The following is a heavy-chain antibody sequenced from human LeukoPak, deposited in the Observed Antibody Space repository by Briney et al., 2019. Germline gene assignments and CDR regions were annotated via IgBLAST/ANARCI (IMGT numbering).Heavy chain of an antibody. V-gene: IGHV1-2*02. J-gene: IGHJ4*02. CDR2: INPNSGGT. CDR1: GYTFTGYY. CDR3: ARDTTVVLYYFDY. D-gene: IGHD4-23*01. Sequence: ASVKVSCKASGYTFTGYYMHWVRQAPGQGLEWMGWINPNSGGTNYAQKFQGRVTMTRDTSISTAHMELSRLRSDDTAVYYCARDTTVVLYYFDYWGQGTLVTVSS.